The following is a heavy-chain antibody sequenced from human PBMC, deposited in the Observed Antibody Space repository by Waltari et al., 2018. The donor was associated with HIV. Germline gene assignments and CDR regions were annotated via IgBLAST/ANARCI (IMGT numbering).Heavy chain of an antibody. J-gene: IGHJ4*02. CDR1: GCSISSYY. Sequence: QVQLQESGPGLVKPSETLSLTCTVTGCSISSYYWIWIRQPPGKGLEWIGYIYYSGSTNYNPSLKSRVTISVDTSKNQFSLKLSSVTAADTAVYYCARGSDYDFWSSVNFDYWGQGTLVTVSS. V-gene: IGHV4-59*01. CDR2: IYYSGST. CDR3: ARGSDYDFWSSVNFDY. D-gene: IGHD3-3*01.